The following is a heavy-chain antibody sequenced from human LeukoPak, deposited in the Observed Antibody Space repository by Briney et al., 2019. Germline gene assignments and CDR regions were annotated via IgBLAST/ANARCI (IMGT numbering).Heavy chain of an antibody. Sequence: GASVKVSCKASGYTFTSYGISWVRQAPGQGLEWMGWISAYNGNTNYAQKLQGRVTMTTDTSTSTAYMELRSLRSDDTAVYYCARERIMITFGGVDSSYYYYYMDVWGKGTTVTVSS. CDR3: ARERIMITFGGVDSSYYYYYMDV. CDR2: ISAYNGNT. V-gene: IGHV1-18*01. D-gene: IGHD3-16*01. J-gene: IGHJ6*03. CDR1: GYTFTSYG.